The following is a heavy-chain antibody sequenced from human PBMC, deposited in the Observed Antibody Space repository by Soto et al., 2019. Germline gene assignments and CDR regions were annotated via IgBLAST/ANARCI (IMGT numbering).Heavy chain of an antibody. D-gene: IGHD3-3*01. Sequence: ASVKVSCKASGYTFTSYGISWVRQAPGQGLEWMGWISAYNGNTNYAQKLQGRVTMTTDTSSSTAYMELRSLRSDDTSVYYCARGSITIFGVVLMDVWGKGTTVTVSS. CDR2: ISAYNGNT. V-gene: IGHV1-18*01. CDR1: GYTFTSYG. CDR3: ARGSITIFGVVLMDV. J-gene: IGHJ6*04.